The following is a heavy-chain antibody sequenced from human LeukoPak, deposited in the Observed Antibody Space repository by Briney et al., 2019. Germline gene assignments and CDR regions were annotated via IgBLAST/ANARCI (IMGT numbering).Heavy chain of an antibody. CDR3: AKDTGAWPEAFDI. CDR2: MSGSGDST. J-gene: IGHJ3*02. V-gene: IGHV3-23*01. CDR1: GFTFSSYA. Sequence: GGSLRLSCAASGFTFSSYAMSWVRQAPGKGLEWVSVMSGSGDSTYYAHSVKGRFSISRDKSKSTVYLQMNRLRAEDTAVYYCAKDTGAWPEAFDIWGQGTMVTVSS. D-gene: IGHD1-14*01.